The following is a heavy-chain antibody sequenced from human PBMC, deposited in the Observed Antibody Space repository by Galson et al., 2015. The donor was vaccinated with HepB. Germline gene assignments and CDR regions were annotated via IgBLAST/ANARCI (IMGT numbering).Heavy chain of an antibody. Sequence: SVKVSCKASGGTFSSYAISWVRQAPGQGLEWMGGIIPIFGTANYAQKFQGRVTITADESTSTAYMELSSLRSEDTAVYYCATGVDSQSHQHWYVDLWGRGTLVTVSS. V-gene: IGHV1-69*13. CDR2: IIPIFGTA. D-gene: IGHD3-3*01. CDR3: ATGVDSQSHQHWYVDL. J-gene: IGHJ2*01. CDR1: GGTFSSYA.